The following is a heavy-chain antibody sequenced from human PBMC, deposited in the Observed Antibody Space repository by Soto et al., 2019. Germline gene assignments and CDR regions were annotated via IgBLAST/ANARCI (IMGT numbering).Heavy chain of an antibody. V-gene: IGHV3-21*01. D-gene: IGHD6-6*01. J-gene: IGHJ6*02. CDR2: ISSSSSYI. CDR3: ARGILESGEQLVRRDYYYYYGMDV. Sequence: EVQLVESGGGLVKPGGSLRLSCAASGFTFSSYSMNWVRQAPGKGLEWVSSISSSSSYIYYADSVKGRFTISRDNAKNSQYLKMNSLRGEDTAVYYCARGILESGEQLVRRDYYYYYGMDVWGQGNTVTVSS. CDR1: GFTFSSYS.